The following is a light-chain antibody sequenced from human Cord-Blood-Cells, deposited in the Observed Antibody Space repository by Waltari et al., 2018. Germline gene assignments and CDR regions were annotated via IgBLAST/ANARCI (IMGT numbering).Light chain of an antibody. CDR1: SGSIASTY. Sequence: NFMLTQPHSVSESPGKTVTISCTGSSGSIASTYVHGYQQRPGSAPTTVIYEDNQRPSGVPDRFSGSIDSSSNSASLTISGLKTEDEADYYCQSYDSSNYWVFGGGTKLTVL. CDR2: EDN. J-gene: IGLJ3*02. CDR3: QSYDSSNYWV. V-gene: IGLV6-57*02.